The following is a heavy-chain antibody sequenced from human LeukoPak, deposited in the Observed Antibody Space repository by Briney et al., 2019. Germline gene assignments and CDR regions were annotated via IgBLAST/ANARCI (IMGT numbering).Heavy chain of an antibody. J-gene: IGHJ3*02. CDR1: GYTFTSYG. V-gene: IGHV1-18*01. Sequence: ASVKVSCKASGYTFTSYGISWVRQAPGQGLEWMGWISAYNGNTNYAQKLQGRVTMTTDTSTSKASLELRRLRSDDTAVYYCARDRPFRHYYDSSGYDRVAFDIWGQGTMVTVSS. CDR2: ISAYNGNT. CDR3: ARDRPFRHYYDSSGYDRVAFDI. D-gene: IGHD3-22*01.